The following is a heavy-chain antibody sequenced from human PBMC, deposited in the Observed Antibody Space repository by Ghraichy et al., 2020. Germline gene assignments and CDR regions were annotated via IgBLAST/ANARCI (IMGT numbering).Heavy chain of an antibody. V-gene: IGHV3-30*18. D-gene: IGHD3-3*01. CDR1: GFTFSSYG. CDR3: AKEGVRFLELYAFDI. J-gene: IGHJ3*02. Sequence: GGSLRLSCAASGFTFSSYGMHWVRQAPGKGLEWVAVISYDGSNKYYADSVKGRFTISRDNSKNTLYLQMNSLRAEDTAVYYCAKEGVRFLELYAFDIWGQGTMVTVSS. CDR2: ISYDGSNK.